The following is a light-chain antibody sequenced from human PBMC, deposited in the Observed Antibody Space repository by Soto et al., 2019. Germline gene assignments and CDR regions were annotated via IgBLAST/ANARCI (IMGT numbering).Light chain of an antibody. V-gene: IGKV1-5*01. CDR3: QPYNSYSRT. CDR2: DAS. J-gene: IGKJ1*01. Sequence: DIQMTQSPSTLSASVGDRVTITCRASQGISSWLAWYQQKPGKAPKLLIYDASSLESGVPSRFSGSGSGTEFTLTISSLQPDDFATYYCQPYNSYSRTFGQGTKVEIK. CDR1: QGISSW.